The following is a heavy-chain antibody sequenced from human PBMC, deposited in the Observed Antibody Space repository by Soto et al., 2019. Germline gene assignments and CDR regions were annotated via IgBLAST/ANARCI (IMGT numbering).Heavy chain of an antibody. CDR2: VSDSGGST. V-gene: IGHV3-23*01. J-gene: IGHJ4*02. Sequence: RWSLTLSCASSVFTFSSYAMSWVRQAPGKGLEWVSTVSDSGGSTYYADSVKGRFTISRDNSKNTLYLQMNSLRVEDSAIYYCTKRDLAYWGQGTLVTVSS. CDR1: VFTFSSYA. CDR3: TKRDLAY.